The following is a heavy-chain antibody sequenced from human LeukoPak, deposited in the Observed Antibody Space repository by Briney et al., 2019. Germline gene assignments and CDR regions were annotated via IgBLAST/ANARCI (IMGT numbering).Heavy chain of an antibody. Sequence: SETLSLTCTVSGGSISSYYWSWIRQPPGKGREWIGYIYYSGSTNYNPSRKSRVTISVDTSKNQFSLKLSSVTAAATAVYYCARDGGMTTLDYWGPGTLVTVSS. CDR1: GGSISSYY. J-gene: IGHJ4*02. V-gene: IGHV4-59*01. CDR3: ARDGGMTTLDY. CDR2: IYYSGST. D-gene: IGHD4-17*01.